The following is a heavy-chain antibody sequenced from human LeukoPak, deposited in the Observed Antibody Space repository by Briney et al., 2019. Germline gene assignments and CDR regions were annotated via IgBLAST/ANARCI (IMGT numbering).Heavy chain of an antibody. V-gene: IGHV3-7*01. CDR2: IKEDGSEK. Sequence: GGSLRLSCAAAGFTFSNYWMSWVRQAPGKGLEWVANIKEDGSEKYYVDSVKGRFTISRDNAKNSLSLQVNSLSAEDTAVYYCARSRSGYYEDYWGQGTLVTVSS. CDR1: GFTFSNYW. D-gene: IGHD3-22*01. J-gene: IGHJ4*02. CDR3: ARSRSGYYEDY.